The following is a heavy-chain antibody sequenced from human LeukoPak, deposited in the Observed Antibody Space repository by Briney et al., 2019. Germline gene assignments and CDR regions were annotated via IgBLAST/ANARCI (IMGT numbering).Heavy chain of an antibody. CDR3: ARAHYDFWSGGMYYYYMDV. CDR2: IIPIFGTA. J-gene: IGHJ6*03. D-gene: IGHD3-3*01. V-gene: IGHV1-69*01. Sequence: SEKVSCKASGGTFSSYAISWVRQAPGQGLEWMGGIIPIFGTANYAQKFQGRVTITADESTSTAYMELSSLRSEDTAVYYCARAHYDFWSGGMYYYYMDVWGKGTTVTVSS. CDR1: GGTFSSYA.